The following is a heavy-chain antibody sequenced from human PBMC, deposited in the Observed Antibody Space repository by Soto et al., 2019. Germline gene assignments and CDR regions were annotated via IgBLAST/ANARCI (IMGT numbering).Heavy chain of an antibody. CDR3: ARDSGSTSYHYYYYGMDV. J-gene: IGHJ6*02. CDR1: GYTFTSYG. V-gene: IGHV1-18*04. D-gene: IGHD2-2*01. Sequence: ASVKVSCKASGYTFTSYGISWVRQAPGQGLEWMGWISAYNGNTNYAQKLQGRVTMTTDTSTSTAYMELRSLRSDDTDVYYCARDSGSTSYHYYYYGMDVWGQGTTVTVSS. CDR2: ISAYNGNT.